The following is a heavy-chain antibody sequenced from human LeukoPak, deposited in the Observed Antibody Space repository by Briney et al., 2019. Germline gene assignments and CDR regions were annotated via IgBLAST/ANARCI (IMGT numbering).Heavy chain of an antibody. CDR3: AHSYRRFGCSGGSCYYFDY. CDR1: GFSVSTSGVG. V-gene: IGHV2-5*02. Sequence: SGPTLVKPTQTLTLTCTSSGFSVSTSGVGVGWIRQPPGKALEWLALIYWDDDRRYSPSLKSRLTITKDTSKNQVVLTMTNMDPVDTATYHCAHSYRRFGCSGGSCYYFDYWGQGTLVTVSS. CDR2: IYWDDDR. J-gene: IGHJ4*02. D-gene: IGHD2-15*01.